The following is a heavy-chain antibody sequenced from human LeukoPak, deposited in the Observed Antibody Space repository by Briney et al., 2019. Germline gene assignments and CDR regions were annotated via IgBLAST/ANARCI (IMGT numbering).Heavy chain of an antibody. J-gene: IGHJ3*02. CDR3: ARGRLSSYYDSSGYLFDI. Sequence: SETLSLTCAVYGGSFSGYYWSWIRQPPGKGLEWIGEINHSGSTNYNPSLKSRVTISVDTSKNQFSLKLSSATAADTAVYYCARGRLSSYYDSSGYLFDIWGQGTMVTVSS. D-gene: IGHD3-22*01. CDR1: GGSFSGYY. V-gene: IGHV4-34*01. CDR2: INHSGST.